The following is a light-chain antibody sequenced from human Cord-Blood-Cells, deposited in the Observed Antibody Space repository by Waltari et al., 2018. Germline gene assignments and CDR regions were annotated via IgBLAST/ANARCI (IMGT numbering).Light chain of an antibody. CDR2: DAS. V-gene: IGKV3-11*01. Sequence: EIVLTQSPATLSFSPGESATIYCRASQSVSNYLAWYQQKPGQAPRLLIYDASTRATGIPARFSVRGSGTDFTLTICSLEPEDFAVYYCQQRSNWPPLTFGGGTKVEIK. CDR1: QSVSNY. CDR3: QQRSNWPPLT. J-gene: IGKJ4*01.